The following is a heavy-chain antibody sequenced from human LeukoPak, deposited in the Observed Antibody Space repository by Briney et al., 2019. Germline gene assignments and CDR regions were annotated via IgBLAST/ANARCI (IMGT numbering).Heavy chain of an antibody. J-gene: IGHJ5*02. V-gene: IGHV3-23*01. CDR1: GFTFSNFG. D-gene: IGHD4-17*01. CDR3: TTVNVGSLYGDYHNWFDP. Sequence: PGGSLRLSCAASGFTFSNFGMNWVRQAPGKGLQWVSGIGPGGDNKYYADFLEGRFTISRDNSKNTVYLQMNSLRAEDTAVYYCTTVNVGSLYGDYHNWFDPWGQGTLVTVSS. CDR2: IGPGGDNK.